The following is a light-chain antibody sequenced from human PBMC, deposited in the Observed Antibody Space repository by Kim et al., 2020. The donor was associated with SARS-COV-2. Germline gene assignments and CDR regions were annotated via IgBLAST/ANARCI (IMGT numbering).Light chain of an antibody. J-gene: IGKJ5*01. CDR3: QQYNNWPIA. Sequence: EIVMMQSPATLSVSPGERATLSCRASQSVSSYLAWYHQKPGQAPRLLIYGASTRATGIPARFSGSGSGTEFTLTISSLQSEDFAVYYCQQYNNWPIAFGQGTRLEIK. V-gene: IGKV3-15*01. CDR1: QSVSSY. CDR2: GAS.